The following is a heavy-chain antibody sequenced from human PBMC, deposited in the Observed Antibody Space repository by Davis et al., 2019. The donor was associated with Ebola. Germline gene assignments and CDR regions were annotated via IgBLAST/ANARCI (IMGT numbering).Heavy chain of an antibody. CDR2: VSHSEREK. J-gene: IGHJ4*02. CDR1: GFTFSNYA. D-gene: IGHD3-3*01. Sequence: GESLKISCAASGFTFSNYAMHWVCQAPGKGLEWVAVVSHSEREKFYADSVKGRFTISRDNSENTLYLQMNSLTADDTAVYFCARAVFHEVLDSWGQGTPVTVSS. V-gene: IGHV3-30*04. CDR3: ARAVFHEVLDS.